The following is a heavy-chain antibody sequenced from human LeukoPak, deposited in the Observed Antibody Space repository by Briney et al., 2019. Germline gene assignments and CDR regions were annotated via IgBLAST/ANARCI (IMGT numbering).Heavy chain of an antibody. D-gene: IGHD3-3*01. V-gene: IGHV4-59*01. Sequence: SETLSLTCTVSGGSISSYYWSWIRQPPGKGLEWIGYIYYSGSTNYNPSLKSRVTISVDTSKNQFSLKLSSVTAADTAVYYCARYYDFWSGYYFVYWGQGTLVTVSS. CDR2: IYYSGST. CDR1: GGSISSYY. J-gene: IGHJ4*02. CDR3: ARYYDFWSGYYFVY.